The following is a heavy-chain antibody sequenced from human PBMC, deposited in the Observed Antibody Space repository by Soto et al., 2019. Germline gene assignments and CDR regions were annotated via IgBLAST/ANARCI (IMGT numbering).Heavy chain of an antibody. CDR1: GGSISSYY. J-gene: IGHJ4*02. Sequence: LSLTCTVSGGSISSYYWSWIRQPPGKGLEWIGYIYCSGSTNYNPSLKSRVTISVDTSKNQFSLKLSSVTAADTAVYYCARGDYDFWSGPMNLDYWGQGTLVTVSS. V-gene: IGHV4-59*01. D-gene: IGHD3-3*01. CDR3: ARGDYDFWSGPMNLDY. CDR2: IYCSGST.